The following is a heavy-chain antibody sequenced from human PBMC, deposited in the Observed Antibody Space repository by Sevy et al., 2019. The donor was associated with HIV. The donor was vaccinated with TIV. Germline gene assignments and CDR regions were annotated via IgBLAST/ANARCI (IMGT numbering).Heavy chain of an antibody. V-gene: IGHV4-38-2*02. J-gene: IGHJ3*01. CDR2: VDHTGNT. CDR3: ANFGRLLIINGDAFDV. Sequence: SETLLTCTVSGYSISSGYLWGWIRQPPGKGLEWIGSVDHTGNTYYNPSLKSRVTTSVDTSKNQFSLRLSSVTAADTAVYYCANFGRLLIINGDAFDVWGQGTMVTVSS. D-gene: IGHD3-9*01. CDR1: GYSISSGYL.